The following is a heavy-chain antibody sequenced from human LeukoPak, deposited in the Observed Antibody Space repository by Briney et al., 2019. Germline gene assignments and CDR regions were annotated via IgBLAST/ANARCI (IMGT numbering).Heavy chain of an antibody. CDR3: ARVPGGITSNFWFDP. CDR2: IYSSGAT. V-gene: IGHV4-30-4*07. J-gene: IGHJ5*02. Sequence: PSETLSLTCAVSGDSISSGGYSWSWIRQPPGKGLEWIGYIYSSGATYYNPSLKSRVTISVDTSENQFSLKLSSVTAADTAVYYCARVPGGITSNFWFDPWGQGTLVTVSS. CDR1: GDSISSGGYS. D-gene: IGHD2-2*01.